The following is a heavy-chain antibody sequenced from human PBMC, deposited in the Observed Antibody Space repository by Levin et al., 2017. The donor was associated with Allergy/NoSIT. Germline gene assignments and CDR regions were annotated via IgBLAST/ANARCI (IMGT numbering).Heavy chain of an antibody. D-gene: IGHD6-19*01. CDR3: ARDRLPTHRKAVAGTLGY. V-gene: IGHV1-18*01. CDR1: GYTFTSYG. CDR2: ISAYNGNT. J-gene: IGHJ4*02. Sequence: ASVKVSCKASGYTFTSYGISWVRQAPGQGLEWMGWISAYNGNTNYAQKLQGRVTMTTDTSTSTAYMELRSLRSDDTAVYYCARDRLPTHRKAVAGTLGYWGQGTLVTVSS.